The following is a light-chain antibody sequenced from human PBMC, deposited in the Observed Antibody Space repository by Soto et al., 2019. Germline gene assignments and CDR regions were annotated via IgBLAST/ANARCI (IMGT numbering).Light chain of an antibody. CDR1: SSDIGGDSY. V-gene: IGLV2-14*01. J-gene: IGLJ3*02. CDR2: EVT. Sequence: QSALTQPASISGSPGQSITISCTGTSSDIGGDSYVSWYQQHPGKAPKLMIYEVTRRPSGVSDRFSGSKSGNMASLTISGLQAEDEADYFCSSYTSTSRLEVFGGGTKVTVL. CDR3: SSYTSTSRLEV.